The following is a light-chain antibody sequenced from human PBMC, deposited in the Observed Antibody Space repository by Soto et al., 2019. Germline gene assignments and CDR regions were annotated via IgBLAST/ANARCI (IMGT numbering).Light chain of an antibody. CDR2: GTS. CDR3: QQYNNWPPLT. CDR1: QSVSSD. Sequence: EIVMTQSPATLSVSPGERATLSCRASQSVSSDLAWFQHKPGQAPRLLIYGTSTRATGIPARFSGSGSGTEFTLTISSLQSEDSAVYYCQQYNNWPPLTFGQGTKVEIK. J-gene: IGKJ1*01. V-gene: IGKV3-15*01.